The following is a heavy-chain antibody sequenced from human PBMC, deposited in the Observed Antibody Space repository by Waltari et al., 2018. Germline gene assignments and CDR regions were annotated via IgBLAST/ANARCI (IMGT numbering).Heavy chain of an antibody. CDR1: GFTFSSYS. CDR3: ARDGVAGY. Sequence: EVQLVESGGGLVKPGGSLRPSCAASGFTFSSYSMNWVRQAPEKGLQWVSSISRSSSYIYYADSVKGRFTISRDNAKNSLYLQMNSLRAEDTAVYYCARDGVAGYWGQGTLVIVSS. J-gene: IGHJ4*02. CDR2: ISRSSSYI. D-gene: IGHD3-10*01. V-gene: IGHV3-21*01.